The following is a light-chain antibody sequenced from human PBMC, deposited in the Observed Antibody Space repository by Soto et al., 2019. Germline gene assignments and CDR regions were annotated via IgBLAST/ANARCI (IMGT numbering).Light chain of an antibody. J-gene: IGKJ1*01. CDR1: QTITRW. Sequence: IHMTQSASTLSASVGHRVTITCRASQTITRWMAWYQQKQGKAPKLLIYDASTLESGVPSRFSGSRYGTEFNLTISSLQTDDFATYYCQHYNSYSEAFGQGTKVDIK. CDR3: QHYNSYSEA. CDR2: DAS. V-gene: IGKV1-5*01.